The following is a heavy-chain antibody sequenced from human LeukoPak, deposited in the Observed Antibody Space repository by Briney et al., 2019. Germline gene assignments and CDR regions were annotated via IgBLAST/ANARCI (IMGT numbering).Heavy chain of an antibody. CDR2: IYYTGNT. V-gene: IGHV4-39*01. J-gene: IGHJ4*02. CDR3: ARQTGSGLFTLP. Sequence: SETLSLTCSVSGISISSSNSYWGWVRQPPGRRLEWIGSIYYTGNTYYNASIKSRVTISIDPSKNQISLRLTSVTATDTAMYYCARQTGSGLFTLPGGQGILVTVSS. D-gene: IGHD3/OR15-3a*01. CDR1: GISISSSNSY.